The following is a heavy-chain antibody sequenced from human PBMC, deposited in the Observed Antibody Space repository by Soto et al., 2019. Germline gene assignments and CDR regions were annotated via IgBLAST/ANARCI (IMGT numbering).Heavy chain of an antibody. CDR1: GFTVSSTL. Sequence: GGSLRLSCAASGFTVSSTLMTWVRQAPGKGLEWVSLIYSGGNTYYADSAKGRFTISRDNSKNTLYLQMNSLRAEDTAVYYCATPGRDGYYNHFDYWGRGTLVTVSS. J-gene: IGHJ4*02. D-gene: IGHD3-9*01. CDR2: IYSGGNT. CDR3: ATPGRDGYYNHFDY. V-gene: IGHV3-53*01.